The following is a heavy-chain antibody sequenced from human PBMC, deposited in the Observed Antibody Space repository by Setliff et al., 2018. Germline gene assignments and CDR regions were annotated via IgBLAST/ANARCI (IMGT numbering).Heavy chain of an antibody. CDR2: IIPIFGTA. D-gene: IGHD5-12*01. CDR3: ARPAVATDVSRQLDY. Sequence: GASVKVSCKASGGTFSSYAISWVRQAPGQGLEWMGGIIPIFGTANYAQKFQGRVTMTTDTSTSTAYMELSSLRSEDTAVYYCARPAVATDVSRQLDYWGQGTLVTVSS. J-gene: IGHJ4*02. CDR1: GGTFSSYA. V-gene: IGHV1-69*05.